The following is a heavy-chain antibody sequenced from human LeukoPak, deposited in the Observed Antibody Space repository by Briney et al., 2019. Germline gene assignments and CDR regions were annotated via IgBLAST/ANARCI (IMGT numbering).Heavy chain of an antibody. J-gene: IGHJ4*02. CDR1: GFTFSSYG. CDR2: ISYDGSNK. Sequence: GGSLRLSCAASGFTFSSYGMHWVRQAPGKGLEWVAVISYDGSNKYYADSVKGRFTISRDNSKNTLYLQMNSLRAEDTAVYYCAKDGRGGSYSGYFDYWGRGTLVTVSS. CDR3: AKDGRGGSYSGYFDY. D-gene: IGHD1-26*01. V-gene: IGHV3-30*18.